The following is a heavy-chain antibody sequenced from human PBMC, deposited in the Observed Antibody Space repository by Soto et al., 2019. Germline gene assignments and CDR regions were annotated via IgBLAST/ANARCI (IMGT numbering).Heavy chain of an antibody. V-gene: IGHV3-33*01. Sequence: QVQLVESGGGVVQPGRSLRLSCAASGFTFSSYGMHWVRQAPGKGLGWVAVIWYDGSNKYYADSVKGRFTISRDNSKNTLYLQMNSLRAEDTAVYYCARDPGHAFDIWGQGTMVTVSS. CDR3: ARDPGHAFDI. CDR2: IWYDGSNK. J-gene: IGHJ3*02. CDR1: GFTFSSYG.